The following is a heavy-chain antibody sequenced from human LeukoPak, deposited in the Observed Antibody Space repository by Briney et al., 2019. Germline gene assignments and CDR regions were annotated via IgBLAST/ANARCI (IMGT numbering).Heavy chain of an antibody. V-gene: IGHV3-23*01. CDR1: GFTFSSYN. Sequence: GGSLRLSCAASGFTFSSYNMNWVRQAPGKGLEWVSAISGSGGSTYYADSVKGRFTISRDNSKNTLYLQMNSLRAEDTAVYYCAKAQLLEYFQHWGQGTLVTVSS. CDR2: ISGSGGST. J-gene: IGHJ1*01. CDR3: AKAQLLEYFQH. D-gene: IGHD2-2*01.